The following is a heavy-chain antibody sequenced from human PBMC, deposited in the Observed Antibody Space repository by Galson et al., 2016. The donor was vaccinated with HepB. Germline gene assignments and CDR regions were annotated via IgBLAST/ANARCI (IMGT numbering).Heavy chain of an antibody. D-gene: IGHD1-26*01. CDR1: GYTFTTYY. J-gene: IGHJ6*02. CDR2: INPSGGST. Sequence: SVKVSCKASGYTFTTYYMHWVRQAPGQGLEWMGIINPSGGSTSYAQKFQGRVTMTSDTSTSTVYMELSSLRYEDTAVYYCARSGAEVSIVYSYGLDVWGQGTTVTVSS. V-gene: IGHV1-46*01. CDR3: ARSGAEVSIVYSYGLDV.